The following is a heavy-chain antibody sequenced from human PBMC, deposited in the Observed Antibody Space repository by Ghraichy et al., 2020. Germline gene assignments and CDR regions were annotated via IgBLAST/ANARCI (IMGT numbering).Heavy chain of an antibody. CDR3: ARVTVTTARFDP. Sequence: SETLSLTCSVSGGYISNGDYYWSWIRQPPGKVLEWIGYIHYRGSTYYNPSLKSRVSLSVDTSKNRLSLKLTSVTAADTAVYYCARVTVTTARFDPWGQGTLVTVSS. J-gene: IGHJ5*02. D-gene: IGHD4-17*01. V-gene: IGHV4-30-4*01. CDR2: IHYRGST. CDR1: GGYISNGDYY.